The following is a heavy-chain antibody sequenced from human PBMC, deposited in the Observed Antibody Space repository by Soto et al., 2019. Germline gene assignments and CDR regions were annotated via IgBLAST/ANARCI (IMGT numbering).Heavy chain of an antibody. CDR1: GYTFTGYY. D-gene: IGHD2-2*02. CDR2: INPNSGGT. CDR3: AREARDYVDCSSTSCYRNDAFDI. V-gene: IGHV1-2*04. J-gene: IGHJ3*02. Sequence: ASVKVSCKASGYTFTGYYMHWVRQAPGQGLEWMGWINPNSGGTNYAQKFQGWVTMTRDTPISTAYMELSRLRSDDTAVYYCAREARDYVDCSSTSCYRNDAFDIWGQGTMVTVSS.